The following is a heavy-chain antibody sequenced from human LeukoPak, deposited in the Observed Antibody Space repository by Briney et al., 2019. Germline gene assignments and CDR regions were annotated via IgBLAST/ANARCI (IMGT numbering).Heavy chain of an antibody. CDR1: GGTFSSYA. CDR2: IIPILGIA. CDR3: ARESATRPTAPPPSFDY. Sequence: ASVKVSCKASGGTFSSYAISWVRQAPGQGVEWMGRIIPILGIANYAQKFQGRVTITADKSTSTAYMELSSLRSEDTAVYYCARESATRPTAPPPSFDYWGQGTLVTVSS. V-gene: IGHV1-69*04. D-gene: IGHD2-15*01. J-gene: IGHJ4*02.